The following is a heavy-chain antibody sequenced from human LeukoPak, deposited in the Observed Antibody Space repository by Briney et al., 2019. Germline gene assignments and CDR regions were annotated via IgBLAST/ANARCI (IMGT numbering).Heavy chain of an antibody. CDR1: GGSISSGGYS. J-gene: IGHJ3*02. D-gene: IGHD3-22*01. Sequence: SQTLSLTCAVSGGSISSGGYSWSWIRQPPGKGLEWIGYIYHSGSTYYNPSLKSRVTISVDRSKNQFSLKLSSVTAADTAVYYCARGRVINYYDDAFDIWGQGTMVTVSS. CDR2: IYHSGST. CDR3: ARGRVINYYDDAFDI. V-gene: IGHV4-30-2*01.